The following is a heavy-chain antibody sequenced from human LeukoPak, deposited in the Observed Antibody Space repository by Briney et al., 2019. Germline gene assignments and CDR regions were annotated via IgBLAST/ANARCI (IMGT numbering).Heavy chain of an antibody. V-gene: IGHV4-39*01. J-gene: IGHJ4*02. CDR2: IYYSGST. CDR1: GGSISNSIYY. D-gene: IGHD6-19*01. CDR3: ARAIRRGLVRPFDY. Sequence: PSETLSLTCTVSGGSISNSIYYWSWIRQPPGKGLEWIGSIYYSGSTYYNPSLKSRVTISVDTSKNQFSLKLSSVTAADTAVYYCARAIRRGLVRPFDYWGQGTLVTVSS.